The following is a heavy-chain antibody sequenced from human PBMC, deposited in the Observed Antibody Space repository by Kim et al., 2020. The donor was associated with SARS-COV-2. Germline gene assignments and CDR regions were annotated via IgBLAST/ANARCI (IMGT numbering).Heavy chain of an antibody. CDR2: IISILGIA. J-gene: IGHJ3*02. CDR1: VGTFSSYA. CDR3: VSYGSGSYFDVAFDI. D-gene: IGHD3-10*01. V-gene: IGHV1-69*04. Sequence: SVKVSCQASVGTFSSYAFSWVRQAPGQGLEWMGSIISILGIANNAQKFQGRVTITADKSTSTAYMDLSSLRSEVTAVYYFVSYGSGSYFDVAFDIWGHG.